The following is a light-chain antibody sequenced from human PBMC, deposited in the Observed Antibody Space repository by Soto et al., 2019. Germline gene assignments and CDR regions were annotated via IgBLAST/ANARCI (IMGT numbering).Light chain of an antibody. CDR2: DAS. CDR3: QQYHSYWT. J-gene: IGKJ1*01. Sequence: DIQLTQSPSSLSASVGDRVTITCRARQTISRFLSWYQQKPGKAPNLLIYDASSLESGVPQRFSGSGSGTEFTLTISSLQTDDFSTYYCQQYHSYWTFGQGTKVDI. V-gene: IGKV1-5*01. CDR1: QTISRF.